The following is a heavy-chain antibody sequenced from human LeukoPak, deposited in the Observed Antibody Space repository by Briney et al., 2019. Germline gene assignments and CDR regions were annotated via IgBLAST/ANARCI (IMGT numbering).Heavy chain of an antibody. CDR1: GFTFDDYA. D-gene: IGHD2-21*01. Sequence: GGSLRLSCAASGFTFDDYAMHWVRQAPGKGLEWVSGISWNSGSIGYADSVKGRFTISRNNAKNSLYLQMNSLRAEDTALYYCAKAYGKNWFDPWGQGTLVTVSS. CDR3: AKAYGKNWFDP. CDR2: ISWNSGSI. J-gene: IGHJ5*02. V-gene: IGHV3-9*01.